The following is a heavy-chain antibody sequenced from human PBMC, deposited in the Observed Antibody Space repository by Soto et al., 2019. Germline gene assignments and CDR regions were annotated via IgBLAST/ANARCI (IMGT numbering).Heavy chain of an antibody. CDR1: GGSFSGYY. V-gene: IGHV4-34*01. CDR3: ERGRNGYGDWDYFEY. J-gene: IGHJ4*02. Sequence: SETLSLTCAVYGGSFSGYYWSWIRQPPGKGLEWIGEINHSGSTNYNPSLKSRVTISVDTSKNQFSLKLSSVTAADTAVYYCERGRNGYGDWDYFEYWGQGTLVTVSS. D-gene: IGHD4-17*01. CDR2: INHSGST.